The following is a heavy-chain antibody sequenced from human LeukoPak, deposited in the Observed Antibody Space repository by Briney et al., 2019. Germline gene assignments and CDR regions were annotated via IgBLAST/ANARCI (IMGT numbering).Heavy chain of an antibody. CDR1: GYTFIGYY. J-gene: IGHJ4*02. Sequence: ASVKVSCKASGYTFIGYYIHWVRQAPGQGLEWMGWINANSGGTNYAQKFQGRVTMTRDTSISTAYMELSSLRSDDTAVYFCARVGVAATATFDYWGQGTLVTVSS. D-gene: IGHD2-15*01. V-gene: IGHV1-2*02. CDR3: ARVGVAATATFDY. CDR2: INANSGGT.